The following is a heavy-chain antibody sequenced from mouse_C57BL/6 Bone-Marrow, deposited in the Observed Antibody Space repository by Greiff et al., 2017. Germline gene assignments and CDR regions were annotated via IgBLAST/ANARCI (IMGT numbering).Heavy chain of an antibody. V-gene: IGHV1-15*01. CDR1: GYTFTDYE. D-gene: IGHD2-2*01. J-gene: IGHJ4*01. Sequence: QVQLQQSGAELVRPGASVTLSCKASGYTFTDYEMHWVKQTPVHGLEWIGAIDPETGGTAYHQKFKGKAILTADKSSSTAYMELRSLTSEDSAVYYCTRYGYYYAMDYWGQGTSVTVST. CDR3: TRYGYYYAMDY. CDR2: IDPETGGT.